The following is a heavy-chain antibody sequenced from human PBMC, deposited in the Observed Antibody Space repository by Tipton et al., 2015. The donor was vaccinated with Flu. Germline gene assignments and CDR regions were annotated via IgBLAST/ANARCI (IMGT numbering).Heavy chain of an antibody. J-gene: IGHJ3*02. CDR1: GFTFSSYS. CDR3: ARQGTKHITMVRGVINVDAFDI. D-gene: IGHD3-10*01. V-gene: IGHV3-48*01. CDR2: ISSSSSTI. Sequence: SLRLSCAASGFTFSSYSMNWVRQAPGKGLEWVSYISSSSSTIYYADSVKGRFTISRDNAKNSLYLQMNSLRAEDTAVYYCARQGTKHITMVRGVINVDAFDIWGQGTMVTVSS.